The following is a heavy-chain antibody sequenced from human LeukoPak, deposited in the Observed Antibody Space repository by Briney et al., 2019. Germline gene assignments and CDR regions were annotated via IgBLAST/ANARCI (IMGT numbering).Heavy chain of an antibody. CDR1: GFTFSSHW. CDR2: IKQDGSEK. Sequence: GGSLRLSCAASGFTFSSHWMTWVRQAPGKGLEWVANIKQDGSEKYYVDSVKGRFTISRDNSKNTLYLQMNSLRAEDTAVYYCAKAREGYCSGGSCYSPHYYYGMDVWGQGTTVTVSS. CDR3: AKAREGYCSGGSCYSPHYYYGMDV. D-gene: IGHD2-15*01. V-gene: IGHV3-7*01. J-gene: IGHJ6*02.